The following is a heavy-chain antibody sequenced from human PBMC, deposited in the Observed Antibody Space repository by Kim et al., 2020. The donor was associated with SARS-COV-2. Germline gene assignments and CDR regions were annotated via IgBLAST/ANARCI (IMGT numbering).Heavy chain of an antibody. D-gene: IGHD2-15*01. CDR3: ARENSGGSCYYY. V-gene: IGHV3-33*01. Sequence: YYADSVKGRFTISRDNSKNTLYLQMNSLRAEDTAVYYCARENSGGSCYYYWGQGTLVTVSS. J-gene: IGHJ4*02.